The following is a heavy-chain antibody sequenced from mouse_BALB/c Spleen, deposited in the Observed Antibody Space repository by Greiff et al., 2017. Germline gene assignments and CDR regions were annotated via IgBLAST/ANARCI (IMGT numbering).Heavy chain of an antibody. J-gene: IGHJ3*01. CDR2: ISSGGSYT. Sequence: EVHLVESGGGLVKPGGSLKLSCAASGFTFSSYAMSWVRQTPEKRLEWVATISSGGSYTYYPDSVKGRFTISRDNAKNTLYLQMSSLRSEDTAMYYCARQDSPFAYWGQGTLVTVSA. V-gene: IGHV5-9-3*01. CDR1: GFTFSSYA. CDR3: ARQDSPFAY. D-gene: IGHD6-1*01.